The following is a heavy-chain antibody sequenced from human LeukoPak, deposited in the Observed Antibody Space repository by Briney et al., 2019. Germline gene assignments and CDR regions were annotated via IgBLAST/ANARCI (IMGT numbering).Heavy chain of an antibody. Sequence: ASVKVSCKASVYTFTSYDINWVRQATGQGLEWMGWMNPNSGNTGYAQKFQGRVTMTRNTSISTAYMELSSLRSEDTAVYYCARSYGDYEEAWFDPWGQGTLVTVSS. J-gene: IGHJ5*02. D-gene: IGHD4-17*01. V-gene: IGHV1-8*01. CDR1: VYTFTSYD. CDR3: ARSYGDYEEAWFDP. CDR2: MNPNSGNT.